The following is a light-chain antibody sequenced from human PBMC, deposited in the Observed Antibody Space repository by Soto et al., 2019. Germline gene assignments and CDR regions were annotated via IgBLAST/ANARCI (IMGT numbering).Light chain of an antibody. J-gene: IGLJ1*01. V-gene: IGLV2-14*01. CDR2: EVS. Sequence: QSVLTQPASVSGSPGQSITISCTGTSSDVGGYNYVSWYQQHPGKAPKLMIYEVSNRPSGVSNRFSGSKSGNTASLTISGLQAEDEADYYCSSSTSSSRVFGTGTKVTVL. CDR1: SSDVGGYNY. CDR3: SSSTSSSRV.